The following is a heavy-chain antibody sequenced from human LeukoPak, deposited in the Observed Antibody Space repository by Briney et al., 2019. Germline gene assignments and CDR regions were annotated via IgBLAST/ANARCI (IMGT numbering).Heavy chain of an antibody. CDR1: GGSISSYY. Sequence: SETLSLTCTVSGGSISSYYWTWIRQPPGKGLEWIGDISGSTNYNPSLKSRVTMSLDTSKNEFSLKLSSVTAADTAVYYCGRLRPETYYYDSSGYHTLDLWGQGTLVSVSS. J-gene: IGHJ5*02. D-gene: IGHD3-22*01. V-gene: IGHV4-4*08. CDR3: GRLRPETYYYDSSGYHTLDL. CDR2: ISGST.